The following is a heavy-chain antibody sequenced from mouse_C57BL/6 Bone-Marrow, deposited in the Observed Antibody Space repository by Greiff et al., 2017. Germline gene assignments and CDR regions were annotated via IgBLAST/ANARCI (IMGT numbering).Heavy chain of an antibody. D-gene: IGHD1-1*01. J-gene: IGHJ2*01. CDR1: GYTFTSYG. V-gene: IGHV1-81*01. Sequence: QVQLQQSGAELARPGASVKLSCKASGYTFTSYGISWVKQRTGQGLEWIGEIYPRSGNTYYNEKFKGKATLTADKSSSTAYMELRRLTSEVSAVYFCARYYYGSRFPLYWGQGTTLTVSS. CDR3: ARYYYGSRFPLY. CDR2: IYPRSGNT.